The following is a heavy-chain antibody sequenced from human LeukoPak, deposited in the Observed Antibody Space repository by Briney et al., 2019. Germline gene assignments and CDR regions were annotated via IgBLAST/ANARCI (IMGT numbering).Heavy chain of an antibody. J-gene: IGHJ6*03. D-gene: IGHD3-9*01. CDR1: GYTFTGYY. CDR3: ARGGNILTGYYYYYYMDV. CDR2: INPNSGGT. V-gene: IGHV1-2*02. Sequence: ASVKVSCKASGYTFTGYYMHWVRQAPGQGLEWMGWINPNSGGTNYAQKFQGRVTMTRDTSISTAYMELSRLRSEDTAVYYCARGGNILTGYYYYYYMDVWGKGTTVTISS.